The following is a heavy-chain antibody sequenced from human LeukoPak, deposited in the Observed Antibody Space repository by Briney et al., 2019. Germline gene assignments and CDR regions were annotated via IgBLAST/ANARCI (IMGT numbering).Heavy chain of an antibody. J-gene: IGHJ4*02. Sequence: SETLSLTCAVYGGSFSGYYWSWIRQPPGKGLEWIGEINHSGSTNYNPSLKSRVTISVDTSKNQFSLKLSSVTAADTAVYYCARGVFGKYCSGGSCYSAHTHPLRPRYYYFDYWGQGTLVTVSS. V-gene: IGHV4-34*01. CDR1: GGSFSGYY. CDR3: ARGVFGKYCSGGSCYSAHTHPLRPRYYYFDY. D-gene: IGHD2-15*01. CDR2: INHSGST.